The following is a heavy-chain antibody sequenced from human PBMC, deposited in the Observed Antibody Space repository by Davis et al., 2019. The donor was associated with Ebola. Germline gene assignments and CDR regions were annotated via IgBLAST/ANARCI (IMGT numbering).Heavy chain of an antibody. V-gene: IGHV3-73*01. CDR2: IRSKANSYAT. Sequence: PGGSLRLSCAASGFTFSSYAMHWVRQASGKGLEWVGRIRSKANSYATAYAASVKGRFTISRDDSKNTAYLQMNSLRAEDTAVYYCARDQCSGYCPDYWGQGTLVTVSS. D-gene: IGHD3-22*01. CDR3: ARDQCSGYCPDY. CDR1: GFTFSSYA. J-gene: IGHJ4*02.